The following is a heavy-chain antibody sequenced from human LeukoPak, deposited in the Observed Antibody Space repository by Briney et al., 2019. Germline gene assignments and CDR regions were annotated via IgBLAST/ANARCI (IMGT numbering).Heavy chain of an antibody. Sequence: ASVKVSCKASGYTFTSCAMHWVRQAPGQRLEWMGWINAGNGNTKYSQKFQGRVTITRDTSASTAYMELSSLRSEDTAVYYCARDSLYSSGWYWFDPWGQGTLVTVSS. CDR2: INAGNGNT. CDR1: GYTFTSCA. V-gene: IGHV1-3*01. D-gene: IGHD6-19*01. J-gene: IGHJ5*02. CDR3: ARDSLYSSGWYWFDP.